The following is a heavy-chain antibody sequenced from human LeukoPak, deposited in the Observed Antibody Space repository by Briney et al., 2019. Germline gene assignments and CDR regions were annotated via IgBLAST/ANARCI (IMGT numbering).Heavy chain of an antibody. V-gene: IGHV3-74*01. D-gene: IGHD4-17*01. J-gene: IGHJ4*02. CDR1: GFTFSSSW. Sequence: GGSLRLSCAASGFTFSSSWMHWVRLVPGKGLVWVSHINSDGTSTGYADSVTGRFTISRDNAKNTLYLQMNSLRAEDTGLYYCIRARALTAVADYWGQGTLVTVSS. CDR2: INSDGTST. CDR3: IRARALTAVADY.